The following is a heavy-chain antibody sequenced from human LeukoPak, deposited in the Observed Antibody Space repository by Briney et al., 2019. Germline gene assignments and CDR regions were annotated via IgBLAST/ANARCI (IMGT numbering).Heavy chain of an antibody. J-gene: IGHJ5*02. CDR2: IHSSGSA. D-gene: IGHD6-13*01. CDR3: ARDRKGIAAAGPSNWFDP. V-gene: IGHV4-59*01. CDR1: GDSISTYF. Sequence: SETLSLTCTVSGDSISTYFWSWIRQPPGKGLEWIGYIHSSGSANYSPSLKSRVTISVDTSKNQFSLNLNSVITVDTAVYYCARDRKGIAAAGPSNWFDPWGQGTLVTVSS.